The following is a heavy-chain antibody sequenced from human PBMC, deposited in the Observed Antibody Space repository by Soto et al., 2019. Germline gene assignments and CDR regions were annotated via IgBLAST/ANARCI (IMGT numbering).Heavy chain of an antibody. J-gene: IGHJ4*02. V-gene: IGHV4-39*01. D-gene: IGHD3-22*01. Sequence: LSLTCTVSGGSISSSSYSWGWIRQPPGKGLEWIGSIYYSGSTYYNPSLKSRVTISVDTSKNQFSLKLSSVTAADTAVYYCARRPYDRSGYRFDYWGQGTLVTVSS. CDR1: GGSISSSSYS. CDR2: IYYSGST. CDR3: ARRPYDRSGYRFDY.